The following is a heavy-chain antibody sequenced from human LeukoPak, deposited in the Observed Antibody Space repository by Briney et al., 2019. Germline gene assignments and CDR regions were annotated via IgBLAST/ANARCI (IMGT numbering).Heavy chain of an antibody. V-gene: IGHV3-53*01. CDR3: AREAYTGGWFRN. D-gene: IGHD6-19*01. CDR1: GFTVSSNY. J-gene: IGHJ4*02. Sequence: GGSLRLSCAASGFTVSSNYMSWVRQAPGKGLEWVSVIYSGVGPYYADPVKGRFTISRDNSKNTLYLQMNNLRSEDTAVYYCAREAYTGGWFRNWGQGTLVTVSS. CDR2: IYSGVGP.